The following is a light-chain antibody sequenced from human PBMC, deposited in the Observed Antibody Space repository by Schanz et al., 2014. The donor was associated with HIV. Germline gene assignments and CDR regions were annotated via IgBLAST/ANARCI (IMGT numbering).Light chain of an antibody. J-gene: IGLJ1*01. CDR3: SSYTTSNTHV. CDR2: DVR. V-gene: IGLV2-14*03. CDR1: SSDIGGSNY. Sequence: QSALTQPASVSGSPGQSITISCSGTSSDIGGSNYVSWDQQHPGRAPKVLIYDVRDRPSGVSNRFSGSKSGNTASLTISGLQAEDEAEYFCSSYTTSNTHVFGSGTKLTVL.